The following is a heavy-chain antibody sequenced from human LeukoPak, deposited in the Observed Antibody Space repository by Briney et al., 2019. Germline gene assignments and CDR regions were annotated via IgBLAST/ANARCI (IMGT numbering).Heavy chain of an antibody. Sequence: SQTLSLTCTVSGGSISSGSYYWSWIRQPAGKGLEWIGRIYTSGSTNYNPSLKSRVTISVDTSKNQYSLKLSSVTAADTAVYYCARDCYDSSGYYPPTTNWFDPWGQGTLVTVSP. CDR3: ARDCYDSSGYYPPTTNWFDP. V-gene: IGHV4-61*02. CDR2: IYTSGST. CDR1: GGSISSGSYY. J-gene: IGHJ5*02. D-gene: IGHD3-22*01.